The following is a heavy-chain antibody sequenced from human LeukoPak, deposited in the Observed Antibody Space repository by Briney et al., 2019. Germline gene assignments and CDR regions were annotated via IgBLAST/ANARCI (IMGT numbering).Heavy chain of an antibody. CDR2: FDPEDGET. V-gene: IGHV1-24*01. J-gene: IGHJ4*02. Sequence: ASVKVSCKVSGYTLTELSMHWVRQAPGKGLEGLGGFDPEDGETIYAQKFQGRVTMTEDTSTDTAYMELSRLRSEETAVYDCATDLGYSGYDYGYWGQGTLVTVSS. CDR3: ATDLGYSGYDYGY. CDR1: GYTLTELS. D-gene: IGHD5-12*01.